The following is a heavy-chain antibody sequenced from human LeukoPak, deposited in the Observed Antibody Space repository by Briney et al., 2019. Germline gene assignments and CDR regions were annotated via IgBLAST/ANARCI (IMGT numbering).Heavy chain of an antibody. V-gene: IGHV1-46*01. D-gene: IGHD5-18*01. CDR3: ARGLHSARDAFDI. CDR2: INPSGGST. J-gene: IGHJ3*02. CDR1: GYTFTPYY. Sequence: ASVTVSCKASGYTFTPYYMHWVRQAPGQGLEGIGIINPSGGSTIYAQKFQGRVTMTRDTSTTTVYMELSSLRSDDTAVYYCARGLHSARDAFDIWGQGTMVTVSS.